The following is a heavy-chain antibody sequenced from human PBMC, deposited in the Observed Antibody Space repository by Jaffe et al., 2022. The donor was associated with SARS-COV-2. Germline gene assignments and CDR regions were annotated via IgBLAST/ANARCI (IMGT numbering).Heavy chain of an antibody. V-gene: IGHV1-69*01. CDR3: ARGDPSASGSYYRAEYFQH. CDR2: IIPIFGTA. Sequence: QVQLVQSGAEVKKPGSSVKVSCKASGGTFSSYAISWVRQAPGQGLEWMGGIIPIFGTANYAQKFQGRVTITADESTSTAYMELSSLRSEDTAVYYCARGDPSASGSYYRAEYFQHWGQGTLVTVSS. CDR1: GGTFSSYA. J-gene: IGHJ1*01. D-gene: IGHD1-26*01.